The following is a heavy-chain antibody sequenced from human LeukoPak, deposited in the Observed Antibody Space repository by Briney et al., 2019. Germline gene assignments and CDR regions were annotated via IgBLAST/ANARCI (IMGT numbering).Heavy chain of an antibody. V-gene: IGHV4-59*01. J-gene: IGHJ4*02. CDR1: GGSISSYY. Sequence: SETLSLTCTVSGGSISSYYWSWIRQPPGKGLEWIGYIYYSGSTNYNPSLKSRVTISVDTSKNQFPLKLSSVTAADTAVYYCARDGLGPLDYWGQGTLVTVSS. CDR3: ARDGLGPLDY. CDR2: IYYSGST. D-gene: IGHD7-27*01.